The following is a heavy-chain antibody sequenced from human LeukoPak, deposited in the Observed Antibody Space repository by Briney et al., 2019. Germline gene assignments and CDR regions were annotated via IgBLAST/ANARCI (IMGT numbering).Heavy chain of an antibody. D-gene: IGHD6-19*01. V-gene: IGHV3-30*18. J-gene: IGHJ4*02. CDR1: GFTFSSYG. CDR2: ISYDGSSK. Sequence: PGRSLRLSCAASGFTFSSYGMHWVRQAPGKGLEWVAVISYDGSSKYYADSVKGRFTISRDNSKNTLYLQMNSLRAEDTAVYYCAKARGWYRALFDYWGQGTLVTVSS. CDR3: AKARGWYRALFDY.